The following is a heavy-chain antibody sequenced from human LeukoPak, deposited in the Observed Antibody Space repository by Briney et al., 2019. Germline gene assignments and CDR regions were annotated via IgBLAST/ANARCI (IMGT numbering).Heavy chain of an antibody. J-gene: IGHJ4*02. V-gene: IGHV1-69*01. CDR1: GGTFSSYA. Sequence: SVKVSCKASGGTFSSYAISWVRQAPGQGFEWMGGIIPIPGTSNYAQKFQGRVTMTADGSTSTAYMELSSLRSEDTAVYYCARVFGTRDGYNWGQGDYWGQGTLVTVSS. CDR3: ARVFGTRDGYNWGQGDY. D-gene: IGHD5-24*01. CDR2: IIPIPGTS.